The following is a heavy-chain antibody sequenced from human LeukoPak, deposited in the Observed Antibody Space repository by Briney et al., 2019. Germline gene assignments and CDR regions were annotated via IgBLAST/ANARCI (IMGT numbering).Heavy chain of an antibody. J-gene: IGHJ4*02. Sequence: GASVKVSCKASGYTFTSYYMHWVRQAPGQGLEWMEWINPNTGDTHYALKFQGRVTMTRDTSISTTYMDLSRLTSDDTTVYYCARDLTGTSDYWGQGTLLTVSS. CDR2: INPNTGDT. CDR1: GYTFTSYY. D-gene: IGHD1-20*01. V-gene: IGHV1-2*02. CDR3: ARDLTGTSDY.